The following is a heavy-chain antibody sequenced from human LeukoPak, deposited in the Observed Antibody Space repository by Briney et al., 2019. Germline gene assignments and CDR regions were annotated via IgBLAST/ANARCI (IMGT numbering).Heavy chain of an antibody. V-gene: IGHV1-18*01. Sequence: APVKVSCKASGYTFTSYGISWVRQAPGQGLEWMGWISAYNGNTNYAQKLQGRDTMTTDTSTSTAYMELRSLRSDDTAVYYCARAHLPSSSFDIWGQGTMVTVSS. D-gene: IGHD1-26*01. CDR2: ISAYNGNT. CDR3: ARAHLPSSSFDI. CDR1: GYTFTSYG. J-gene: IGHJ3*02.